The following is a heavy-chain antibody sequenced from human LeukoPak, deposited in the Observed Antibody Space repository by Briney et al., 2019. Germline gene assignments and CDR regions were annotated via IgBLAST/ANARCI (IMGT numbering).Heavy chain of an antibody. CDR1: GYSISSGYY. V-gene: IGHV4-38-2*01. CDR3: ARPLTGYSNTFVY. D-gene: IGHD4-11*01. J-gene: IGHJ4*02. Sequence: SETLSLTCAVSGYSISSGYYWGWIRQPPGKGLEWIGSIYHSGSTYYNPSLKSRVAMSIDTSKNFFSLELTSVTAADTAVYFCARPLTGYSNTFVYWGRGTMVTVSS. CDR2: IYHSGST.